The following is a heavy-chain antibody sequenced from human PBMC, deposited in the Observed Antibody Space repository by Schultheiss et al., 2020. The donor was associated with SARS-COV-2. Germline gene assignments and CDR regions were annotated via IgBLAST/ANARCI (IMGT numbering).Heavy chain of an antibody. J-gene: IGHJ2*01. CDR1: GGSISGYY. V-gene: IGHV4-59*01. CDR2: IYYSGST. Sequence: SETLSLTCTVSGGSISGYYWTWIRQSPGKGLEWIGEIYYSGSTNYNPSLKSRATISADTSKKQFSLELRSVTAADTAVYYCAREGVHSVGLWYFDLWGRGTLVTVSS. D-gene: IGHD1-26*01. CDR3: AREGVHSVGLWYFDL.